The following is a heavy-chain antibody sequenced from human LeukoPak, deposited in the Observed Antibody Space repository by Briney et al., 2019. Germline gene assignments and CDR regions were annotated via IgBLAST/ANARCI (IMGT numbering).Heavy chain of an antibody. J-gene: IGHJ5*02. CDR1: GYTFTSYG. V-gene: IGHV1-18*01. Sequence: GASVKVSCKASGYTFTSYGISWVRQAPGQGLEWMGWISAYNGNTNYAQKLQGRVTMTTDTSTSTAYMELRSLRSDDTAVYYCARDTYYYDSSGYRPTGSKHNWFDPWGQGTLVTVSS. CDR2: ISAYNGNT. D-gene: IGHD3-22*01. CDR3: ARDTYYYDSSGYRPTGSKHNWFDP.